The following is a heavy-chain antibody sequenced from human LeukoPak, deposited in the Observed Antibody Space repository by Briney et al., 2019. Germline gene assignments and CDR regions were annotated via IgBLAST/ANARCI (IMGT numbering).Heavy chain of an antibody. V-gene: IGHV1-2*02. CDR2: FNPNSGGT. CDR1: GYTFTGYH. CDR3: ARSTYSSSSALLWSSSWHYFDY. D-gene: IGHD6-6*01. Sequence: ASVKVSCKASGYTFTGYHMHWVRQAPGQGLEWMGWFNPNSGGTNYAQKFQGRVTMTRDTSISTAYMELSRLRSDDTAVYYCARSTYSSSSALLWSSSWHYFDYWGQGTLVTVSS. J-gene: IGHJ4*02.